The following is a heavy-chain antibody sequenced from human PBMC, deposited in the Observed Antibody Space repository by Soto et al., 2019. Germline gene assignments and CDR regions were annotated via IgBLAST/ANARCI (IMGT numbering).Heavy chain of an antibody. Sequence: ETLSLTCAVYGGSFSGYYWSWIRQPPGKGLEWIGEINHSGSTNYNPSLKSRVTISVDTSKNQFSLKLSSVTAADTAVYYCARYAVPSYYFDYWGQGTLVTVSS. V-gene: IGHV4-34*01. CDR3: ARYAVPSYYFDY. J-gene: IGHJ4*02. CDR1: GGSFSGYY. D-gene: IGHD2-2*01. CDR2: INHSGST.